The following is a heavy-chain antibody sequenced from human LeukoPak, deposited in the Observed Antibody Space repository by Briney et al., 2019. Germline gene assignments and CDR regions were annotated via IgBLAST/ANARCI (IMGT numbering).Heavy chain of an antibody. Sequence: PSETLSLTCTVSGGSINSYYWSWIRQPPGKGLEWIGYIYYTESTNYNPSLKSRVTISIDTSKNQFSLKLSSVTAADTAVYYCARLRGYSYGLDYWGQGTLVTVSS. CDR3: ARLRGYSYGLDY. J-gene: IGHJ4*02. V-gene: IGHV4-59*13. CDR2: IYYTEST. CDR1: GGSINSYY. D-gene: IGHD5-18*01.